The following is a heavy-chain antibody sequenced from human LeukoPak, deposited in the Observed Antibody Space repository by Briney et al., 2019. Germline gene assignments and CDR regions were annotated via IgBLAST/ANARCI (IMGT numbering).Heavy chain of an antibody. CDR3: ARDTRGSRGYSWLRPISNFDY. CDR2: ISSSGSTI. V-gene: IGHV3-11*01. Sequence: GESLRLSCAASGFTFSDYYMSWIRQAPGKGLEWVSYISSSGSTIYYADSVKGRFTISRDNAKNSLYLQMNSLRAEDTAVYYCARDTRGSRGYSWLRPISNFDYWGQGTLVTVSS. J-gene: IGHJ4*02. CDR1: GFTFSDYY. D-gene: IGHD5-12*01.